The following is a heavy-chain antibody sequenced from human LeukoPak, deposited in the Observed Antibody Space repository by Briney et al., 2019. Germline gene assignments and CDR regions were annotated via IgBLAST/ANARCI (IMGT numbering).Heavy chain of an antibody. Sequence: PSGTLSLTCTVSDDSISSYYWSWIRQPPGKGLEWIGYIYYSGSTNYNPSLKSRLTISLDTSKNQFSLKLSSVTAADTAVYYCARGDSGWYGRFDYWGQGTLVTVSS. J-gene: IGHJ4*02. V-gene: IGHV4-59*01. CDR2: IYYSGST. CDR3: ARGDSGWYGRFDY. CDR1: DDSISSYY. D-gene: IGHD6-19*01.